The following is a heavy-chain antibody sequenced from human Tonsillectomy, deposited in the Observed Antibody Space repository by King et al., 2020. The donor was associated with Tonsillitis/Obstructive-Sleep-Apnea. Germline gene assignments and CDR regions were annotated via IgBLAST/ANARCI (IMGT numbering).Heavy chain of an antibody. D-gene: IGHD3-22*01. CDR1: GGSISSGGYY. V-gene: IGHV4-31*03. CDR3: AGDAPPTYYDSSGYYFVAFDI. Sequence: QLQESGPGLVKPSQTLSLTCTVSGGSISSGGYYWSWIRQHPGKGLEWIGYIYYSGSTYYNPSLKSRVTISVDTSKNQFSLKLSSVTAADTAVCYCAGDAPPTYYDSSGYYFVAFDIWGQGTMVTVSS. J-gene: IGHJ3*02. CDR2: IYYSGST.